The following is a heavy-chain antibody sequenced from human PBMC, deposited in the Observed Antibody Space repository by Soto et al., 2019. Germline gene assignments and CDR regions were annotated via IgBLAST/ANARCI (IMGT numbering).Heavy chain of an antibody. J-gene: IGHJ6*02. Sequence: EVQLVESGGGLVQPGGSLRLSCAASGFTFSSYWMHWVRQAPGKGLVWVSRINTDGSSTSYADSVRGRFTISRDNAKNTLYLQMNSLRAEDTAVYYCVRIHNHYDIDVWGQGTTVTVSS. CDR1: GFTFSSYW. CDR3: VRIHNHYDIDV. CDR2: INTDGSST. V-gene: IGHV3-74*01. D-gene: IGHD1-1*01.